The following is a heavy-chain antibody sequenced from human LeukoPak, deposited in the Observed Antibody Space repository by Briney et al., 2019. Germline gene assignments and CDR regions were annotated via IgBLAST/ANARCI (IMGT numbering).Heavy chain of an antibody. CDR1: GFTFSSYW. Sequence: PGGSLRLSCAASGFTFSSYWMSRVRQAPGKGLEWVANIKQDGSEKYYVDSVKGRFTISRDNAKNSLYLQMNSLRAEDTAVYYCARVQGSSGPGIFDYWGQGTLVTVSS. CDR2: IKQDGSEK. J-gene: IGHJ4*02. V-gene: IGHV3-7*01. D-gene: IGHD6-19*01. CDR3: ARVQGSSGPGIFDY.